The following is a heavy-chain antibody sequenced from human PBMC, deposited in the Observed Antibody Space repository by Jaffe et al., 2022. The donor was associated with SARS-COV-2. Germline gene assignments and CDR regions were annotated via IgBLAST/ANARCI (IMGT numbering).Heavy chain of an antibody. CDR2: INHSGST. CDR3: ARGSGYSSSWYEYDYYYYMDV. CDR1: GGSFSGYY. D-gene: IGHD6-13*01. Sequence: QVQLQQWGAGLLKPSETLSLTCAVYGGSFSGYYWSWIRQPPGKGLEWIGEINHSGSTNYNPSLKSRVTISVDTSKNQFSLKLSSVTAADTAVYYCARGSGYSSSWYEYDYYYYMDVWGKGTTVTVSS. V-gene: IGHV4-34*01. J-gene: IGHJ6*03.